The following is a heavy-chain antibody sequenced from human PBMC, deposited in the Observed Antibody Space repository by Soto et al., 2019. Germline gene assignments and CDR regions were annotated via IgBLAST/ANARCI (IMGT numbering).Heavy chain of an antibody. CDR2: IDPSDSYT. Sequence: GESMQISGKGSGYSFTSYWISWVRQMPGKGLEWMGRIDPSDSYTNYSPSFQGHVTISADKSISTAYLQWSSLKASDTAMYYCARTDFWSGSSSNKYYYYYGVMYLCGQGSTVT. V-gene: IGHV5-10-1*01. J-gene: IGHJ6*02. D-gene: IGHD3-3*01. CDR3: ARTDFWSGSSSNKYYYYYGVMYL. CDR1: GYSFTSYW.